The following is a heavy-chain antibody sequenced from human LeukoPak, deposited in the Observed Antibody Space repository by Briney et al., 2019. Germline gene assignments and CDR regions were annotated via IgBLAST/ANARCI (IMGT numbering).Heavy chain of an antibody. CDR3: ARAPKYCGGDCYYNY. Sequence: AGGSLRLSCAASGFTFSSYEMNWVRQAPGKGLEWVSYISSSGSTIYYADSVKGRFTISRDNAKNSLYPQMNSLRAEDTAVYYCARAPKYCGGDCYYNYWGQGTLVTVSS. CDR2: ISSSGSTI. J-gene: IGHJ4*02. V-gene: IGHV3-48*03. CDR1: GFTFSSYE. D-gene: IGHD2-21*02.